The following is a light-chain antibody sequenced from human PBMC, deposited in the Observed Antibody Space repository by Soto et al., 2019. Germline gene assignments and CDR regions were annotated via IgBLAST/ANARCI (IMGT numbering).Light chain of an antibody. CDR3: HQFHDYPVT. Sequence: DIQLTQSPSTLSASVGDRVTITCRASQSVSTWLAWYQQKPGKAPKLLIHKASTLENVVPSRFSGSGSGTVFTLTISSLQPDDSATYSCHQFHDYPVTFGGGTKVQI. V-gene: IGKV1-5*03. CDR1: QSVSTW. J-gene: IGKJ4*01. CDR2: KAS.